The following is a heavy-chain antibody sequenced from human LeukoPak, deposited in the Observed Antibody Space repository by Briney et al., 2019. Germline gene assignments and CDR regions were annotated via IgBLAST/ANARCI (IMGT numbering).Heavy chain of an antibody. Sequence: SVKVSCKASGYTFTSYDISWVRQAPGQGLEWMGRIIPILGIANYAQKFQGRVTITADKSTSTAYMELSSLRSEDTAVYYCARSPYIMITFGGVLYFDYWGQGTLVTVSS. V-gene: IGHV1-69*04. J-gene: IGHJ4*02. CDR2: IIPILGIA. CDR1: GYTFTSYD. D-gene: IGHD3-16*01. CDR3: ARSPYIMITFGGVLYFDY.